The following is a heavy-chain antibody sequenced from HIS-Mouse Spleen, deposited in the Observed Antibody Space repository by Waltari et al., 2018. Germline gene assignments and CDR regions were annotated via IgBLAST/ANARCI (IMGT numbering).Heavy chain of an antibody. CDR2: ISYDGSNK. V-gene: IGHV3-30*18. Sequence: QVQLVESGGGVVEPGRSVRLSCAASGFTFSSYGMNWVRQAPGKGLEWVAVISYDGSNKYYADSVKGRFTISRDNSKNTLYLQMNSLRAEDTAVYYCAKDRGSQFDYWGQGTLVTVSS. J-gene: IGHJ4*02. D-gene: IGHD1-26*01. CDR1: GFTFSSYG. CDR3: AKDRGSQFDY.